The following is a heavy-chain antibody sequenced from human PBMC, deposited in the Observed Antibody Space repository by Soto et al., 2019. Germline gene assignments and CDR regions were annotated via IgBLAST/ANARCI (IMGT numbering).Heavy chain of an antibody. J-gene: IGHJ6*02. Sequence: ASVKVSCKASGYTFTGYYMHWVRQAPGQGLEWMGWINPNSGGTNYAQKFQGRVTMTRDTSISTAYMELSRLRSDDTAVYYCARATQLELRITNRYYYYYGMDVWGQGTTVTVSS. V-gene: IGHV1-2*02. CDR2: INPNSGGT. CDR1: GYTFTGYY. D-gene: IGHD1-7*01. CDR3: ARATQLELRITNRYYYYYGMDV.